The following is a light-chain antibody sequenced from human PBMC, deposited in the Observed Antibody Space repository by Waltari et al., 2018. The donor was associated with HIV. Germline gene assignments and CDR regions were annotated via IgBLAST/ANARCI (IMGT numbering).Light chain of an antibody. CDR1: SSAIGFYDR. V-gene: IGLV2-18*02. Sequence: QSALTQPPSVSGSPGHSVTISCTGTSSAIGFYDRVHWYRQPPGTAPKLIINEDTHRPSGLPDRFSVSKSGNPASLTISGLQAEDEPDYYCCSYTTVNSWVFGGGTKLTVL. CDR3: CSYTTVNSWV. CDR2: EDT. J-gene: IGLJ3*02.